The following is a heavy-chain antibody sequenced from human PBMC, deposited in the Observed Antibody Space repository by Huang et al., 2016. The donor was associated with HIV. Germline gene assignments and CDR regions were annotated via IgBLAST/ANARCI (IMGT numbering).Heavy chain of an antibody. V-gene: IGHV5-51*01. CDR3: ARQGVGDFVVEPTGLGAFDI. J-gene: IGHJ3*02. D-gene: IGHD2-2*01. CDR1: GYTFTGYW. Sequence: EVQLVQSGAVVKKPGESLKISCKGSGYTFTGYWIGWVRQMPGKGLEGVGFIHPGDSEPTYSPSFQGQGTSSADKSISTAYLQWSGLKASDTAMYYCARQGVGDFVVEPTGLGAFDIWGQGTMVTVSS. CDR2: IHPGDSEP.